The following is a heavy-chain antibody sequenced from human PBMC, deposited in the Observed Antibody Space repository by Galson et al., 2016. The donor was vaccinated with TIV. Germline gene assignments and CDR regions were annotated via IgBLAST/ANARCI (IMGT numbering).Heavy chain of an antibody. CDR3: ARLEGYDDSASDY. J-gene: IGHJ4*02. D-gene: IGHD3-22*01. Sequence: QSGAEVKKPGESLKISCKASGYRFTNHWIGWVRQMPGKGLEWMGVIYPGDSDTRYNPSFQGQVTISADKSSSTAHLQWSSLKASDTAMYYCARLEGYDDSASDYWGQGTLVTVSS. CDR1: GYRFTNHW. CDR2: IYPGDSDT. V-gene: IGHV5-51*01.